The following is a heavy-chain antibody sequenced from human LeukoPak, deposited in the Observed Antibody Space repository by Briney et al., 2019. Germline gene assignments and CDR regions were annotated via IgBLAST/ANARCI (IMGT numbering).Heavy chain of an antibody. J-gene: IGHJ5*02. Sequence: SETLSLTGTVSGGSISNYYWSWIRQPPGKGLEWIGYIYYSGSTNYNPSLKSRVTISVDTSKNQFSLKLRSVTAADTAVYYCARHPVPAAMLNWFDPWGQGTLVTVSS. CDR2: IYYSGST. D-gene: IGHD2-2*01. V-gene: IGHV4-59*08. CDR1: GGSISNYY. CDR3: ARHPVPAAMLNWFDP.